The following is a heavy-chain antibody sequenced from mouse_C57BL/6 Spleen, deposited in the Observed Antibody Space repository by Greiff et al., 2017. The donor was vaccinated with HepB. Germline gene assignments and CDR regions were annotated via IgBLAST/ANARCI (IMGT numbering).Heavy chain of an antibody. CDR1: GYTFTSYW. V-gene: IGHV1-53*01. D-gene: IGHD1-1*01. J-gene: IGHJ3*01. CDR3: ARDTVATQRFFAY. CDR2: INPSNGGT. Sequence: QVQLQQPGTELVKPGASVKLSCKASGYTFTSYWMHWVKQRPGQGLEWIGNINPSNGGTNYNEKFKSKATLTVDKSSSTAYMQLSSLTSEDSAVYDCARDTVATQRFFAYWGQGTLVTVSA.